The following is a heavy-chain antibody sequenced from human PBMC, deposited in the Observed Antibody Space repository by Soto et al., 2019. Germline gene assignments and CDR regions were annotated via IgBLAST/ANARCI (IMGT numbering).Heavy chain of an antibody. J-gene: IGHJ6*02. D-gene: IGHD2-2*01. Sequence: XSVKVSCKASGYTFTSYGISWVRQAPGQGLEWMGWISAYSGNTNYAQKLQGRVTMTTDTSTSTAYMELRSLRSDDTAVYYCARALLGYCSSTSCYYYYGMDVWGQGTTVTVSS. CDR1: GYTFTSYG. CDR2: ISAYSGNT. V-gene: IGHV1-18*04. CDR3: ARALLGYCSSTSCYYYYGMDV.